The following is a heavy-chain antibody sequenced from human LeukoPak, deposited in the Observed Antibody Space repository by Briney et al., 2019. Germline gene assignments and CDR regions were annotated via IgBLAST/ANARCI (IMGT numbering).Heavy chain of an antibody. CDR2: IRSKANNYAT. Sequence: GGSLRLTCVVSGFTFSGSAVHWVRQASGKGLEWVGRIRSKANNYATAYAASVKGRFTISRDDSKNTAYLQMNSLKTEDTAVYYCTGDNFDSSVKFDYWGQGTLVTVSS. J-gene: IGHJ4*02. CDR3: TGDNFDSSVKFDY. V-gene: IGHV3-73*01. CDR1: GFTFSGSA. D-gene: IGHD3-22*01.